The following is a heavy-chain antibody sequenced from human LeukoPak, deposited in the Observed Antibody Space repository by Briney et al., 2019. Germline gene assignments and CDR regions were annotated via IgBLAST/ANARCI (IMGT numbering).Heavy chain of an antibody. V-gene: IGHV4-61*02. J-gene: IGHJ6*03. Sequence: SETLSLTCTVSGGSISSGSYYWSWIRQPAGKGLEWIGRIYTSGSTYYNPSLKSRVTISVDTSKNQFSLKLSSVTAADTAVYYCARHQDGYNYDYYYYMDVWGKGTTVTVSS. CDR2: IYTSGST. CDR1: GGSISSGSYY. D-gene: IGHD5-24*01. CDR3: ARHQDGYNYDYYYYMDV.